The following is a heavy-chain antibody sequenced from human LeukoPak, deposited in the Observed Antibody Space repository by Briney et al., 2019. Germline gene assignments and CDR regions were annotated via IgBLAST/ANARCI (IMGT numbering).Heavy chain of an antibody. CDR1: GGSFSGYY. J-gene: IGHJ6*02. V-gene: IGHV4-34*01. CDR2: INHSGTT. Sequence: SETLSLTCAVDGGSFSGYYWSWIRQPPGKGLEWIGEINHSGTTNNNPSLKGRVSISVDTSKNQFSLKLSSVTAADTAVYYCARGRTGYYYGSGKIYYYGLDVWGQGTTVTVSS. CDR3: ARGRTGYYYGSGKIYYYGLDV. D-gene: IGHD3-10*01.